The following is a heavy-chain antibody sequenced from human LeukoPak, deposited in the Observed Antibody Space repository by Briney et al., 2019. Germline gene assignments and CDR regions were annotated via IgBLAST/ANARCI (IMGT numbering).Heavy chain of an antibody. CDR1: GGSISSYY. Sequence: SETLSLTCTVSGGSISSYYWSWIRQPPGKGLEWIGYIYTSGSTNYNPSLKSRVTMSVDTSKNQFSLKLSSVTAADTAVYYCARDRITIFGVAPDAFDIWGQGTMVTVPS. D-gene: IGHD3-3*01. CDR2: IYTSGST. J-gene: IGHJ3*02. CDR3: ARDRITIFGVAPDAFDI. V-gene: IGHV4-4*08.